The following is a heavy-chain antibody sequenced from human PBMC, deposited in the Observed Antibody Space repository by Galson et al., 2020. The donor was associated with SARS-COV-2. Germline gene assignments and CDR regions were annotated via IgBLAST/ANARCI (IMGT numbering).Heavy chain of an antibody. CDR2: INPNSGGT. CDR3: ARAHVGYYYDSSVYWFDP. Sequence: ASVKVSCKASGYTFTGYYMHWVRQAPGQGLEWMGWINPNSGGTNYAQKFQGRVTMTRDTSISTAYMELSRLRSDDTAVYYCARAHVGYYYDSSVYWFDPWGQGTLVTVSS. J-gene: IGHJ5*02. D-gene: IGHD3-22*01. V-gene: IGHV1-2*02. CDR1: GYTFTGYY.